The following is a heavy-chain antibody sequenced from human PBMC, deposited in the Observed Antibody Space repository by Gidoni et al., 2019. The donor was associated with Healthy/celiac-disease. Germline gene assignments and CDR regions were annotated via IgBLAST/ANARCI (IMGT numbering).Heavy chain of an antibody. J-gene: IGHJ6*02. V-gene: IGHV3-7*01. CDR1: GFTFSSYW. CDR2: IKQDGSEK. Sequence: EVQLVESGGGLVQPGGSLRLSCAASGFTFSSYWMSWVRQAPGKGLEWVANIKQDGSEKYYVDSVKGRFTISRDNAKNSLYLQMNSRRAEDTAVYYCARDCASRYYGMDVWGQGTTVTVSS. D-gene: IGHD2-21*01. CDR3: ARDCASRYYGMDV.